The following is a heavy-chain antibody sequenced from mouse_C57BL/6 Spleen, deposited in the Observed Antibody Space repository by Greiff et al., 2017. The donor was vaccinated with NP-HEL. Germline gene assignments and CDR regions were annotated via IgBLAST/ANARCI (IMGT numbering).Heavy chain of an antibody. CDR2: IHPSDSDT. J-gene: IGHJ3*01. CDR3: ERADTTVVARG. D-gene: IGHD1-1*01. V-gene: IGHV1-74*01. CDR1: GYTFTSYW. Sequence: QVQLQQPGAELVKPGASVKVSCKASGYTFTSYWMHWVKQRPGQGLEWIGRIHPSDSDTNSNHKFKGKATLTVDKSSSTAYMQLSSLTSEDYAVSYYERADTTVVARGWGQGTLVTVSA.